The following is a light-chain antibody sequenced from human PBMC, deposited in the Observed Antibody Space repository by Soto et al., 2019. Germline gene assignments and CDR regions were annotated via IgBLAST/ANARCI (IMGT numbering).Light chain of an antibody. J-gene: IGKJ1*01. Sequence: DIVMTQSPDSLAVSLGERATFNCKSSQSVLDSSNNKNYLAWYQQKPGQPPKLLIYWASTRESGVPDRFSGSGSGTDFTLTISSLQAEDVAVYYCQQYYDTPWTFGHGTKVEIE. V-gene: IGKV4-1*01. CDR2: WAS. CDR1: QSVLDSSNNKNY. CDR3: QQYYDTPWT.